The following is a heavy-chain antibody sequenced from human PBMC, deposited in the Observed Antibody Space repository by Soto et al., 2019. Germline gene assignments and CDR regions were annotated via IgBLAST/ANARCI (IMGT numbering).Heavy chain of an antibody. J-gene: IGHJ4*02. CDR1: GGSISSSSYY. V-gene: IGHV4-39*01. CDR2: IYYSGST. CDR3: ARRLVAADYYFDY. Sequence: SETLSLTCTVSGGSISSSSYYWGWIRQPPGKGLEWIGSIYYSGSTYYNPSLKSRVTISVDTSKNQFSLKLSSVTAADTAVYYCARRLVAADYYFDYWGQGTLVTVSS. D-gene: IGHD5-12*01.